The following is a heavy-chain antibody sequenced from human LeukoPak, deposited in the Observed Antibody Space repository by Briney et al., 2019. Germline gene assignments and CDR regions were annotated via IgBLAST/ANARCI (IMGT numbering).Heavy chain of an antibody. V-gene: IGHV4-34*01. CDR2: INHSGST. D-gene: IGHD2-8*01. CDR1: GGSFSGYY. Sequence: SETLSLTCAVYGGSFSGYYWGWIRQPPGKGLEWIGEINHSGSTNYNPSLKSRVTISVDTSKNQFSLKLSSVTAADTAVYYCARGVGSTNSGSFDYWGQGTLVTVSS. J-gene: IGHJ4*02. CDR3: ARGVGSTNSGSFDY.